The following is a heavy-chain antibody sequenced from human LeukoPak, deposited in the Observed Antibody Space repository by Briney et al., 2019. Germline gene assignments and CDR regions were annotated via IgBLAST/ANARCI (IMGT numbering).Heavy chain of an antibody. J-gene: IGHJ6*03. Sequence: GGSLRLSCAASGFTFSSYWMSWVRQAPGKGLEWVANIKQDGSGKYYVDSVKGRFTISRDNAKNSLYLQMNSLRAEDTAVYYCARAEYSSSSGYYYYYYMDVWGKGTTVTVSS. V-gene: IGHV3-7*01. CDR2: IKQDGSGK. CDR3: ARAEYSSSSGYYYYYYMDV. CDR1: GFTFSSYW. D-gene: IGHD6-6*01.